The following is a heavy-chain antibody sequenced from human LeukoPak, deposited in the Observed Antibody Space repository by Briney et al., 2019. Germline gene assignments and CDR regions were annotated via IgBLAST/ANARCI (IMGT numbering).Heavy chain of an antibody. CDR3: ARRLTQYDCFDP. J-gene: IGHJ5*02. CDR2: TYYRSKWYN. D-gene: IGHD2-2*01. CDR1: GDSVSSNSAA. V-gene: IGHV6-1*01. Sequence: SQTLSLTCAISGDSVSSNSAAWNWIRQSPSRGLEWLGRTYYRSKWYNDYAVSVKGRITVNPDTSKNQFSLHLNSVTPEDTAVYYCARRLTQYDCFDPWGQGILVTVSS.